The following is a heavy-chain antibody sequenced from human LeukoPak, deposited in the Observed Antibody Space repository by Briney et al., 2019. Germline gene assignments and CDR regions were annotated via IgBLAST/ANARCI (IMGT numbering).Heavy chain of an antibody. CDR1: GFTFSSYS. J-gene: IGHJ6*03. CDR3: ARDPSIAAAQYYMDV. V-gene: IGHV3-48*01. CDR2: INSSSSTI. D-gene: IGHD6-13*01. Sequence: GGSLRLSCAASGFTFSSYSMDWARQAPGKGLEWVSYINSSSSTIYYADSVKGRFTISRDNAKNSLYLQMNSLRAEDTAVYYCARDPSIAAAQYYMDVWGKGTTVTVSS.